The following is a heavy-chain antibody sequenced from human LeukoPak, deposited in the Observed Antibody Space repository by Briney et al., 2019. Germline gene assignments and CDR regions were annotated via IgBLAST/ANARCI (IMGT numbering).Heavy chain of an antibody. CDR2: IHYSGRT. V-gene: IGHV4-59*01. Sequence: SETLSLTCTVSGGSISSNCWSWVRQPPGKGLEWIGYIHYSGRTNYNPSLKSRVTISVDTSKNQFSLKLSSVTAADTAVYYCATEVAPSDHYYYYGMDVWGQGTTVTVSS. CDR3: ATEVAPSDHYYYYGMDV. J-gene: IGHJ6*02. CDR1: GGSISSNC. D-gene: IGHD5-12*01.